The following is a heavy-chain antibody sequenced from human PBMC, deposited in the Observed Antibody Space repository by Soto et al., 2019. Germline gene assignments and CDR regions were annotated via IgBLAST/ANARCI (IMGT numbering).Heavy chain of an antibody. J-gene: IGHJ4*02. Sequence: EVQLSESGGGSVEPGGSLRLSCVASGFTFSNYAMSWVRQAPGKGLEWVSAISGVGGSTYYADSVKGRFIISRDNSKNTLYLQMRSLRAEDTAVYYCAKDRVNFLEWLSIPPGFDYWGQGTPVTVSS. D-gene: IGHD3-3*01. CDR2: ISGVGGST. CDR1: GFTFSNYA. V-gene: IGHV3-23*01. CDR3: AKDRVNFLEWLSIPPGFDY.